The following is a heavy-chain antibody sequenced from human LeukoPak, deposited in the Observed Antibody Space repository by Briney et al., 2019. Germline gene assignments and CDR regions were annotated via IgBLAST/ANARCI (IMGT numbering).Heavy chain of an antibody. V-gene: IGHV3-9*01. CDR1: GFTFDDYA. J-gene: IGHJ4*02. Sequence: GGSLRLSCAASGFTFDDYAMHWVRQAPGKGLEWVSGISWNSGSIGYADSVKGRFTISRDNAKNSLYLQMNSLRAEDTASYYCAKDIGVGDSSGYYYPSFDYWGQGTLVTVSS. CDR2: ISWNSGSI. D-gene: IGHD3-22*01. CDR3: AKDIGVGDSSGYYYPSFDY.